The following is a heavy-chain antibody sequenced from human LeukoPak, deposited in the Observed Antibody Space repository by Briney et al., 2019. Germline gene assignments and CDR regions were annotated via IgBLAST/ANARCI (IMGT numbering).Heavy chain of an antibody. Sequence: SETLSLTCTVSGGSISSGDYYWSWIRQPPGKGLEWIGYIYYSGSTNYNPSLKSRVTISVDTSKNQFSLKLSSVTAADTAVYYCARGPPSTYSSGWYDYWGQGTLVTASS. CDR1: GGSISSGDYY. CDR3: ARGPPSTYSSGWYDY. J-gene: IGHJ4*02. V-gene: IGHV4-61*08. D-gene: IGHD6-19*01. CDR2: IYYSGST.